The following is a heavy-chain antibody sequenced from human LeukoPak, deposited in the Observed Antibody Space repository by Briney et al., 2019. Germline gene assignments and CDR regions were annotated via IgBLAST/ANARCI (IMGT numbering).Heavy chain of an antibody. Sequence: GGSLRLSCAASGFTFTTYSMNWVRPAPEGGLEWVSSIRSSSKYIYYADSMKGRFTISGDDAKNSLSLQMNSLRAEDTAVYYCARDLDIVVVPASWFYPWGQGTLVTVSS. J-gene: IGHJ5*02. D-gene: IGHD2-2*03. CDR1: GFTFTTYS. V-gene: IGHV3-21*01. CDR3: ARDLDIVVVPASWFYP. CDR2: IRSSSKYI.